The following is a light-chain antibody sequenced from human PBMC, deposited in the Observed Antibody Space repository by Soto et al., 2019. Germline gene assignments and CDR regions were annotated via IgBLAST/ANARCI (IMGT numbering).Light chain of an antibody. CDR1: QSISSY. J-gene: IGKJ1*01. V-gene: IGKV1-39*01. CDR2: AAS. Sequence: DIQMTQSPSSLSASVGDRVTITCRASQSISSYLNWYQQKPGKAPKLLIYAASSLQSGVPSRFSGSGSGTDSTLTISSLQPEDFATYYCQQSYSTPQTFGQRTKVDIK. CDR3: QQSYSTPQT.